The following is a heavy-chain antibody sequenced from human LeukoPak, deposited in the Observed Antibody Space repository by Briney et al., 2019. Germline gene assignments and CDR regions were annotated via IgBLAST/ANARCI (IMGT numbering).Heavy chain of an antibody. CDR2: INTDGSST. J-gene: IGHJ4*02. D-gene: IGHD5-12*01. V-gene: IGHV3-74*01. Sequence: GGSLRLSCAASGFTFSSYWMHWVRQAPRKGLVWVSRINTDGSSTSYADSVKGRFTISRDNAKNTLYLQMNSLRAEDTAVYYCATHRGYSGYDQDNDLDYWGQGTLVTVSS. CDR3: ATHRGYSGYDQDNDLDY. CDR1: GFTFSSYW.